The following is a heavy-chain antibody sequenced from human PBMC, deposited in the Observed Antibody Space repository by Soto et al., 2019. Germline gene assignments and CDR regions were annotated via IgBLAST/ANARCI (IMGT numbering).Heavy chain of an antibody. CDR1: GFTFSSYG. Sequence: PGGSLRLSCAASGFTFSSYGMHWVRQAPGKGLEWVAVIWYDGSNKYYADSVKGRFTISRDNSKNTLYLQMNSLRAEDTAVYYCARDSYYYGSGGLGPYYYYSMDVWGQGTTVTVSS. V-gene: IGHV3-33*01. CDR2: IWYDGSNK. CDR3: ARDSYYYGSGGLGPYYYYSMDV. D-gene: IGHD3-10*01. J-gene: IGHJ6*02.